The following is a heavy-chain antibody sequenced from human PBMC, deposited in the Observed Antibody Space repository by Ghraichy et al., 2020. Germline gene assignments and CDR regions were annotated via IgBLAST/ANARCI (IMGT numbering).Heavy chain of an antibody. CDR1: GGSFSGYY. CDR2: INHSGST. V-gene: IGHV4-34*01. J-gene: IGHJ6*02. D-gene: IGHD2-2*01. CDR3: ASSTSPTYYYYGMDV. Sequence: SETLSLTCAVYGGSFSGYYWSWIRQRPGKGLEWIGEINHSGSTNYNPSLKSRVTISVDTAKNKFSLKLSSVTAADTAVYYCASSTSPTYYYYGMDVWGQGTTVTVSS.